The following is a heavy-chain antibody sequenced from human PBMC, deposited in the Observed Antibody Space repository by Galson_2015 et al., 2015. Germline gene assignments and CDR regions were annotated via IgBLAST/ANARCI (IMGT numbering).Heavy chain of an antibody. Sequence: SVKVSCKASGYTFTSYYMHWVRQAPGQGLEWMGIINPSGGSTSYAQKFQGRVTMTRDTSTSTVYMELSSLRSEDTAVYYCARELVVVVAATEDREYYFDYWGQGTLVTVSS. CDR1: GYTFTSYY. J-gene: IGHJ4*02. D-gene: IGHD2-15*01. V-gene: IGHV1-46*01. CDR3: ARELVVVVAATEDREYYFDY. CDR2: INPSGGST.